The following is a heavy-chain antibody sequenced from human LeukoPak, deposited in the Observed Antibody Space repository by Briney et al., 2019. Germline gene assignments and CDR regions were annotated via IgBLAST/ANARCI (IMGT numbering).Heavy chain of an antibody. Sequence: SETLSLTCTVSGGSISSYSWTWIRQPAGKGLDWIGRLHSSGSTNCNPSLKSRVTMSIDTSKNQFSLKLSSVTAADTAVYYCARDPGNDAFDIWGQGTMVTVSS. CDR3: ARDPGNDAFDI. CDR1: GGSISSYS. J-gene: IGHJ3*02. D-gene: IGHD1-26*01. V-gene: IGHV4-4*07. CDR2: LHSSGST.